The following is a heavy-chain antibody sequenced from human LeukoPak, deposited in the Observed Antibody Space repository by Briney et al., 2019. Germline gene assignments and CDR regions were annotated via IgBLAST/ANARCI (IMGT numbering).Heavy chain of an antibody. CDR3: TRGSYDVLTGRSTLGEY. V-gene: IGHV4-39*02. Sequence: SSETLSLTCTVSGGSISSSSYYWGWIRQPPGKGLEWIGNIYYSGSTYYNSSLKSRVTISIDTSKNHFSLRLTSVTASDTAVYFCTRGSYDVLTGRSTLGEYWGQGTLVAVSS. CDR2: IYYSGST. D-gene: IGHD3-9*01. CDR1: GGSISSSSYY. J-gene: IGHJ4*02.